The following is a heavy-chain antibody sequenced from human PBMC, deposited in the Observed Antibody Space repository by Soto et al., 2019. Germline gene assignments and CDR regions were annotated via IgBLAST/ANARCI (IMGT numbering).Heavy chain of an antibody. J-gene: IGHJ6*02. CDR3: PRDLVESFYYYCGMNG. Sequence: SETLSLTCTVSGCSISSGGYYWSWIRQHPGKSLEWIGYIYYSGSTYYNPSLKSRVTISVDTSKNQFSLKLSSVTAADTAVYYCPRDLVESFYYYCGMNGWGQVNTVTFSS. D-gene: IGHD2-2*01. CDR2: IYYSGST. CDR1: GCSISSGGYY. V-gene: IGHV4-31*03.